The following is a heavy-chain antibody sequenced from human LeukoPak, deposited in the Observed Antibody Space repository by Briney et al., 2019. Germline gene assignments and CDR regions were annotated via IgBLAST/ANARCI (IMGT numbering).Heavy chain of an antibody. CDR3: ARAKPIRYYYDSSGYYNP. Sequence: PSETLSLTCAVYGGSLSGYYWSWIRQPPGEGLEWIGEINHSGSTNYNPSLKSRVTISVDTSKNQFSLKLSSVTAADTAVYYCARAKPIRYYYDSSGYYNPWGQGILVTVSS. CDR2: INHSGST. V-gene: IGHV4-34*01. J-gene: IGHJ5*02. CDR1: GGSLSGYY. D-gene: IGHD3-22*01.